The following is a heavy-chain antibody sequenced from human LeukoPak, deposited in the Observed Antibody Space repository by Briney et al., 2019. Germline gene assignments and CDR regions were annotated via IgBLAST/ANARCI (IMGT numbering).Heavy chain of an antibody. CDR1: GFTFSSYW. CDR2: IKQDGSVK. V-gene: IGHV3-7*01. J-gene: IGHJ4*02. Sequence: GGSLRLSCAASGFTFSSYWMSWVRQAPGKGLEWVANIKQDGSVKYYVDSMKGRFTISRDNAKNSLYLQMNSLRAEDTAVYYCARVEDSSGYPLDYWGQGTLVTVSS. CDR3: ARVEDSSGYPLDY. D-gene: IGHD3-22*01.